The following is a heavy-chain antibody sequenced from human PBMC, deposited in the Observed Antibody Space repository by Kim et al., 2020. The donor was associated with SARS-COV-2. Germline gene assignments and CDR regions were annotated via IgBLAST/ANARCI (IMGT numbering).Heavy chain of an antibody. Sequence: SETLSLTCTVSGGSISSSSYYWGWIRQPPGKGLEWIGSIYYSGSTYYNPSLKSRVTISVDTSKNQFSLKLSSVTAADTAVYYCARVEHSRVTPAAGYFDYWGQGTLVTVSS. CDR2: IYYSGST. CDR3: ARVEHSRVTPAAGYFDY. V-gene: IGHV4-39*01. D-gene: IGHD2-21*02. J-gene: IGHJ4*02. CDR1: GGSISSSSYY.